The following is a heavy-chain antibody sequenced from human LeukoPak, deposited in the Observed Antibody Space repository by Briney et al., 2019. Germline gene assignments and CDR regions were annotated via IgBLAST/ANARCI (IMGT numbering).Heavy chain of an antibody. J-gene: IGHJ5*02. D-gene: IGHD6-13*01. CDR1: GFTFSIHR. CDR3: ARDLYSSSWSSTGGFDP. V-gene: IGHV3-21*01. Sequence: PGGPLRLSCAASGFTFSIHRMNGLREAPGRGREGCSSISSSRSYIYYADSVNGRFPNSRDNTKNSLYLQMNSLRAEDTAVYYSARDLYSSSWSSTGGFDPWGQGTLVTVSS. CDR2: ISSSRSYI.